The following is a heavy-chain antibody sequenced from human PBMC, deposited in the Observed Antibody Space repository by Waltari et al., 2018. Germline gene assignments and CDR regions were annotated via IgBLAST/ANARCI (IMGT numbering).Heavy chain of an antibody. V-gene: IGHV3-23*01. J-gene: IGHJ4*02. D-gene: IGHD1-26*01. CDR3: AKSRGSYSLDY. Sequence: EVQLLESGGGLVQPGGSLRLSCAASGFTFTSYAMSWVSQAPGKGLEWVSAMSGRGGTTYYADAVKGRFTISRDNSKNTLYLQMNSLRAEDTAVYYCAKSRGSYSLDYWGQGTLVTVSS. CDR2: MSGRGGTT. CDR1: GFTFTSYA.